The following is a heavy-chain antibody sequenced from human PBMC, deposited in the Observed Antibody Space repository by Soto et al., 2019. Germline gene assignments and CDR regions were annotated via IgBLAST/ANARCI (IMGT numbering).Heavy chain of an antibody. J-gene: IGHJ6*02. CDR1: GCSLSTSGVG. V-gene: IGHV2-5*01. CDR2: IYWNDDK. Sequence: APTLVNPTPALTLTCTFSGCSLSTSGVGVDWIRQTPGKALEWLSLIYWNDDKPYSPSLKSRLAITKNTSKNQVVLTMTNMDPVDTAADYCADSGLYYYDSSVLSGPYYYYGMDVWGQGTTVTVSS. D-gene: IGHD3-22*01. CDR3: ADSGLYYYDSSVLSGPYYYYGMDV.